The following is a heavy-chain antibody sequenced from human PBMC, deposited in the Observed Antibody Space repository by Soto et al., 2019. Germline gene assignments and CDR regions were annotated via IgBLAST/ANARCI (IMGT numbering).Heavy chain of an antibody. Sequence: SETLCLTCTVSGGSISSSYWRWIRQPPGKGLEWIGYIYYSGSTNYNPSLKSRVTISVDTSKNQFSLKLSSVTAADTAVYYCARARLSRSWWFDPWGQGTLVTVS. CDR2: IYYSGST. D-gene: IGHD3-10*01. V-gene: IGHV4-59*01. CDR1: GGSISSSY. J-gene: IGHJ5*02. CDR3: ARARLSRSWWFDP.